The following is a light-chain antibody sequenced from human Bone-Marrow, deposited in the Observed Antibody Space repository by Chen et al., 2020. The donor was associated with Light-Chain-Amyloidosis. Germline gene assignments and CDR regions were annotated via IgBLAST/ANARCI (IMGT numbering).Light chain of an antibody. V-gene: IGKV2-28*01. CDR1: QSLRHSNGINY. Sequence: DIVLTQSPLTLPVTPGEPASISCRSSQSLRHSNGINYLDWFLQRPGQSPQLLIYVASDRASGVPDRFSGSGSGREFTLEISRVEAEDVGIYFCMQTLESPTFGQGTKVEI. J-gene: IGKJ1*01. CDR3: MQTLESPT. CDR2: VAS.